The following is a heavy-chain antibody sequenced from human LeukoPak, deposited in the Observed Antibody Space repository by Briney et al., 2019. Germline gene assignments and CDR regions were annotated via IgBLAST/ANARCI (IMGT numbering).Heavy chain of an antibody. V-gene: IGHV4-39*01. Sequence: SETLSLTCTVSGGSISTTSYYWDWVRQPPGKGLEWIGSIFYSGTTYYNPSLTSRLTMSVDTSKNQFSLELNSVTAADTAVYYCARHLRSEDLTASHFDYWGQGTLVTVSS. D-gene: IGHD3-9*01. J-gene: IGHJ4*02. CDR2: IFYSGTT. CDR1: GGSISTTSYY. CDR3: ARHLRSEDLTASHFDY.